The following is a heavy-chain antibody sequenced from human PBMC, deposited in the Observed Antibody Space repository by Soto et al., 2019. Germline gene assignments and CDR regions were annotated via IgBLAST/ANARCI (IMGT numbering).Heavy chain of an antibody. CDR3: AKIRWTISLQEEDAI. J-gene: IGHJ4*02. V-gene: IGHV1-69*06. D-gene: IGHD2-15*01. CDR1: GGTFGSYA. Sequence: QVQLVQSGAEVKQPGSSVKVSCKSSGGTFGSYAISWVRQAPGQGLEWMGGVIPIFGTPHYAQKLHGRVTITADIPTSTAYLELSSLKSADTAVYYGAKIRWTISLQEEDAIWGQGTLVTVSS. CDR2: VIPIFGTP.